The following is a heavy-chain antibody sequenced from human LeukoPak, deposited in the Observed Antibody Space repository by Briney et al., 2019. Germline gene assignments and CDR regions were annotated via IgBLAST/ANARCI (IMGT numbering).Heavy chain of an antibody. V-gene: IGHV4-59*01. CDR1: GGSISSYY. D-gene: IGHD2-21*01. Sequence: SETLCLTCTVSGGSISSYYWSWMRQSPGKGLEWIGYVYYSGSTNYNPALKSRVTISLDTSENQFSLKLSSVTAADTAVYYCAREANSPTARYWYFDLWGRGTQVTVSS. CDR2: VYYSGST. J-gene: IGHJ2*01. CDR3: AREANSPTARYWYFDL.